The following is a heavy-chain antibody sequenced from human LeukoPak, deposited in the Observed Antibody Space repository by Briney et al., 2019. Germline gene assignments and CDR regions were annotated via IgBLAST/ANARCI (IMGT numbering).Heavy chain of an antibody. CDR3: ARDVPDQIPYSSGWYFGYYYYMDV. CDR2: INPNIRGT. Sequence: ASVKLYCNASGNSFTGYDMHWARQATGHGLHWIDWINPNIRGTTYAQKFQGRVTMTTDTSTSTAYMELRSLRSDDTAVYYCARDVPDQIPYSSGWYFGYYYYMDVWGKGTTVTISS. J-gene: IGHJ6*03. CDR1: GNSFTGYD. V-gene: IGHV1-2*02. D-gene: IGHD6-19*01.